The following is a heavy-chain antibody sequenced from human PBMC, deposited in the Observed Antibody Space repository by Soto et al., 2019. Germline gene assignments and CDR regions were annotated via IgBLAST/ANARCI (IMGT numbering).Heavy chain of an antibody. D-gene: IGHD3-10*01. V-gene: IGHV3-48*02. CDR3: ARAPRGNYGYPSYFDY. CDR2: ISSSSSTI. J-gene: IGHJ4*02. CDR1: GFTFSSYS. Sequence: PGGSLRLSCAASGFTFSSYSMNWVRQAPGKGLEWVSYISSSSSTIYYADSVKGRFTISRDNAKNSLYLQMNSLRDEDTAVYYCARAPRGNYGYPSYFDYWGQGTLVTVSS.